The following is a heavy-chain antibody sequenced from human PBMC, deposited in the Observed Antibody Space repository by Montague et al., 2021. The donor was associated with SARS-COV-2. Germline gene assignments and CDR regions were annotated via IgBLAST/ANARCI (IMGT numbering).Heavy chain of an antibody. V-gene: IGHV3-48*03. CDR1: GFTFSSYE. CDR3: AREKAAIRIYYYYYMDV. CDR2: ISSSGSTI. J-gene: IGHJ6*03. D-gene: IGHD2-2*02. Sequence: SLRLSCAASGFTFSSYEMNWVRQAPGKGLEWVSYISSSGSTIYYADSVKGRFTISRDNAKNSLYLQMNSLRAEDTAVHYWAREKAAIRIYYYYYMDVWGKGTTVTVSS.